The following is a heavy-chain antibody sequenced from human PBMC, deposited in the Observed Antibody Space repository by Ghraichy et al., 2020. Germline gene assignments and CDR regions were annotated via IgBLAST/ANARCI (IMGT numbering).Heavy chain of an antibody. V-gene: IGHV3-23*01. CDR1: GFTFSSYA. CDR3: ARARGFLEWLLLNNWFDP. D-gene: IGHD3-3*01. J-gene: IGHJ5*02. CDR2: ISGSGGST. Sequence: GGSLRLSCAASGFTFSSYAMSWVRQAPGKGLEWVSAISGSGGSTYYADSVKGRFTISRDNSKNTLYLQMNSLRAEDTAVYYCARARGFLEWLLLNNWFDPWGQGTLVTVSS.